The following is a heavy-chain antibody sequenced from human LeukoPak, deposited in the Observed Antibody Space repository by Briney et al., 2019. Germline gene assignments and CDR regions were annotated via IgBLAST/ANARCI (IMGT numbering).Heavy chain of an antibody. D-gene: IGHD3-3*01. CDR2: INPDGSIK. V-gene: IGHV3-7*01. Sequence: GGSLRLSCAASGFIFGGYWRSWVRQVPGRGLEWVANINPDGSIKYYVDSIKGRFTISRDNAKNSLYLQMNSLRAEDTAVYYCASGFLQWLYWGQGTLVTVSS. CDR3: ASGFLQWLY. CDR1: GFIFGGYW. J-gene: IGHJ4*02.